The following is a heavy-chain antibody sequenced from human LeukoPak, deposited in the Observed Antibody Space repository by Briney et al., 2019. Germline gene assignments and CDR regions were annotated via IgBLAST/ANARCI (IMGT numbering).Heavy chain of an antibody. V-gene: IGHV4-61*02. J-gene: IGHJ6*03. CDR2: IYTSGST. Sequence: QSSETLSLTCIVSGGSISSGSYYWSWIRQPAGKGLEWIGRIYTSGSTNYNPSLRSRVTISVDTSKNQFSLKLSSVTAADTAVYYCARDQGTTVDYYYYYMDVWGKGTTVTISS. CDR1: GGSISSGSYY. CDR3: ARDQGTTVDYYYYYMDV. D-gene: IGHD4-23*01.